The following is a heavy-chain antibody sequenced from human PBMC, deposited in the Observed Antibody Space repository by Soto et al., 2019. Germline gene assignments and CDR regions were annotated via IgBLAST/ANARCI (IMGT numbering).Heavy chain of an antibody. CDR1: GFTFSSYP. V-gene: IGHV3-23*01. CDR3: AKGWTNWNDYFDY. CDR2: ISGSGGST. D-gene: IGHD1-1*01. Sequence: SLRLSCAASGFTFSSYPMSWFRQAPGRGLEWVSAISGSGGSTYYADSVKGRFTISRDNSKNTLYLQMNSLRAEDTAVYYCAKGWTNWNDYFDYWGQGTLVTVSS. J-gene: IGHJ4*02.